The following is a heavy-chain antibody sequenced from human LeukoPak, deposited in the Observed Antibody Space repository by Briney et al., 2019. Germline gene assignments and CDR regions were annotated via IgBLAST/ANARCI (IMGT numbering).Heavy chain of an antibody. CDR1: GGTFSSYA. CDR2: VIPIFGTA. D-gene: IGHD1-26*01. J-gene: IGHJ3*02. V-gene: IGHV1-69*05. CDR3: ASPIVGATHDAFDI. Sequence: SVKVSCKASGGTFSSYAISWVRQAPGQGLEWMGGVIPIFGTANYAQKFQGRVTITTDESPSTAYMELSSLRSEDTAVYYCASPIVGATHDAFDIWGQGTMVTVSS.